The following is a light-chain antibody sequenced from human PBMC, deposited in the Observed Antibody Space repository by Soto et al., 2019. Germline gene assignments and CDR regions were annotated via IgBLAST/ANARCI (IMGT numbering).Light chain of an antibody. CDR3: CSYAGSSTFYV. CDR2: EVS. Sequence: QSALTQPASVSGSPGQSITISCTGTSSDFGSYNLVSWYQQHPGKAPKLMIYEVSMRPSGVSNRFSGSKSGNTASLTISGLQAEDEAYYYCCSYAGSSTFYVFGTATKLTV. CDR1: SSDFGSYNL. J-gene: IGLJ1*01. V-gene: IGLV2-23*02.